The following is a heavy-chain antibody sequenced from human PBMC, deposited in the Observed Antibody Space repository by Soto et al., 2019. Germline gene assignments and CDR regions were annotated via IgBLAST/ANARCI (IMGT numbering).Heavy chain of an antibody. CDR1: GSSINSKHYY. V-gene: IGHV4-39*01. J-gene: IGHJ4*02. D-gene: IGHD3-3*02. Sequence: KPSETLSLTCTVAGSSINSKHYYWGRISHPPARGLEWIGSMLYSVSTYNNPSLKSRGAGGVGSTKNQHSLNLRSVTAADTVVDYCSRLRWRHLLDYWGQGTLVTVSS. CDR3: SRLRWRHLLDY. CDR2: MLYSVST.